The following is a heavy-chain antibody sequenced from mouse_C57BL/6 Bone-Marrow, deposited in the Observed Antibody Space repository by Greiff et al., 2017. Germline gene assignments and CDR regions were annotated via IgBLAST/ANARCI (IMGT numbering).Heavy chain of an antibody. CDR1: GFNIKDDY. Sequence: VTLKESGAELVRPGASVKLSCTASGFNIKDDYMHWVKQRPEQGLEWIGWIDPENGDTEYASKFQGKATITADTSSNTAYLQLSSLTSEDTAVYYCTTGSGVWGTGTTVTVSS. V-gene: IGHV14-4*01. CDR3: TTGSGV. CDR2: IDPENGDT. J-gene: IGHJ1*03.